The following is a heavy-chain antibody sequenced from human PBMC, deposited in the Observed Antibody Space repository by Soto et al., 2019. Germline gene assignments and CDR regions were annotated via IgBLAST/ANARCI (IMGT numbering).Heavy chain of an antibody. CDR3: ARLPGVRGVFDGFNV. V-gene: IGHV5-51*01. CDR2: IYPGDSDT. Sequence: GESLKISCKGYGYSFAGYWIGWLRQMPGKGLDWMGVIYPGDSDTRYSPSFHGQVTISADKSISTAYLQWSSLKPSDTAMYFCARLPGVRGVFDGFNVWGQGTMVTVSS. J-gene: IGHJ3*01. D-gene: IGHD3-10*01. CDR1: GYSFAGYW.